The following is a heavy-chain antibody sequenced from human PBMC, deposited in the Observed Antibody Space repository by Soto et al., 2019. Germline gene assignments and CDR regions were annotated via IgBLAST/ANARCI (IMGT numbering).Heavy chain of an antibody. D-gene: IGHD2-2*01. CDR3: ARVVPGAEAWFGP. CDR2: ISLYSDGT. J-gene: IGHJ5*02. Sequence: ASVKVSCKTSAYTFSNYGITWVRQAPGQPLEWRGWISLYSDGTNYAQKFQGRVSMTTDTTTTTAYMELRSLRSDDTAVYYCARVVPGAEAWFGPWGQGTLVTVSS. CDR1: AYTFSNYG. V-gene: IGHV1-18*01.